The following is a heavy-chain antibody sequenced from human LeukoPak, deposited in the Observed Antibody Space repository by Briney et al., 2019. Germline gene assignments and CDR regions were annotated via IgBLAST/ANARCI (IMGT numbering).Heavy chain of an antibody. CDR3: ARTGHYLYCSSTSCYLDY. CDR2: IYTSGST. D-gene: IGHD2-2*01. Sequence: SETLSLTCTVSGGSISSYYWSWIRQPAGKGLEWIGRIYTSGSTNYNPSLKSRVTMSVDTSKNQFSLKLSSVTAADTAVYYCARTGHYLYCSSTSCYLDYWGQGTLVTVSS. CDR1: GGSISSYY. J-gene: IGHJ4*02. V-gene: IGHV4-4*07.